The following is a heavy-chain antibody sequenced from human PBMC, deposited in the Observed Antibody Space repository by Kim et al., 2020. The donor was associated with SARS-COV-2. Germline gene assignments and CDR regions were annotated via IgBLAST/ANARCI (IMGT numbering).Heavy chain of an antibody. J-gene: IGHJ4*02. CDR2: IYSAGST. Sequence: GGSLRLSCVASGFTVSTNNMNWVRQAPGKGLEWVSLIYSAGSTYYADSVTGRFTISRDNSKNTLYLQMNSVRAEDTAMYYCAREGAVAGHIDYWGQGTLVTVST. CDR1: GFTVSTNN. V-gene: IGHV3-53*01. CDR3: AREGAVAGHIDY. D-gene: IGHD6-19*01.